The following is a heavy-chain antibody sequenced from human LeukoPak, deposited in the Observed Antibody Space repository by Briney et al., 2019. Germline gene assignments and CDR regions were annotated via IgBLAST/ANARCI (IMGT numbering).Heavy chain of an antibody. J-gene: IGHJ4*02. CDR1: GYTFTNFG. V-gene: IGHV1-18*01. Sequence: ASVKVSCKASGYTFTNFGISWVRQAPGQGLEWMGWISAYNGNTNYAQRLQGRVTITADESTSTAYMELSSLRSEDTAVYYCARENYYGSGPVVYWGQGTLVTVSS. CDR2: ISAYNGNT. CDR3: ARENYYGSGPVVY. D-gene: IGHD3-10*01.